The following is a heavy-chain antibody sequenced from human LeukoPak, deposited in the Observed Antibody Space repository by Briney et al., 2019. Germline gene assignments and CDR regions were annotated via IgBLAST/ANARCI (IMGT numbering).Heavy chain of an antibody. J-gene: IGHJ4*02. Sequence: PGGSLRLSCAASGFTFSSYWMSWVRQAAGKWLGWVAKIKQDVSEKYYVDSVKGRFTISRDNAKNSLYLQMNSLRAEDTGVYYCVVVRGVEFDYWGQGTLVTVTS. CDR2: IKQDVSEK. V-gene: IGHV3-7*01. CDR3: VVVRGVEFDY. CDR1: GFTFSSYW. D-gene: IGHD3-10*01.